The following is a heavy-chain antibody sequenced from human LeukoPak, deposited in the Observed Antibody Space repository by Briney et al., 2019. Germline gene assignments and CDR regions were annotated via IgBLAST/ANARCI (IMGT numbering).Heavy chain of an antibody. J-gene: IGHJ4*02. CDR3: ATSDYYDSNFDY. V-gene: IGHV1-18*01. CDR2: ISAYNGNT. CDR1: GYTFTSYG. D-gene: IGHD3-22*01. Sequence: ASVKVSCKASGYTFTSYGISWVRQAPGQGLEWMGWISAYNGNTNYAQKLQGRVTMTTDTSTSTAYMELRSLRSDDTAVYYCATSDYYDSNFDYWGQGTLVTVSS.